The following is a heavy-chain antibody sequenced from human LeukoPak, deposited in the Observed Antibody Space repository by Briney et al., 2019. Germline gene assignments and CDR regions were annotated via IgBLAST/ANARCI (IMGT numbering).Heavy chain of an antibody. CDR1: GGSFSGYY. D-gene: IGHD3-3*01. Sequence: SETLSLTCAVYGGSFSGYYWSWIRQPPGEGLEWIGEINHSGSTNYNPSLKSRVTISVDTSKNQFSLKLSSVTAADTAVYYCARGRGFWSGYYLDYWGQGTLVTVSS. J-gene: IGHJ4*02. V-gene: IGHV4-34*01. CDR3: ARGRGFWSGYYLDY. CDR2: INHSGST.